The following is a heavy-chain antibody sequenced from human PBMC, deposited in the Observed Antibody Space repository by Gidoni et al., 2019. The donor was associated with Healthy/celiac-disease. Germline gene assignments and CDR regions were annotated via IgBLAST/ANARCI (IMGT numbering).Heavy chain of an antibody. J-gene: IGHJ3*02. V-gene: IGHV3-43*02. CDR3: AKDIEAGLGGAFDI. D-gene: IGHD3-16*01. CDR1: GFTFDDYA. CDR2: ISGDGGST. Sequence: EVQLVESGGGVVQPGGSLRLSCAASGFTFDDYAMHWVRQAPGKGLEWVSLISGDGGSTYYADSVKGRFTISRDNSKNSLYLQMNSLRTEDTALYYCAKDIEAGLGGAFDIWGQGTMVTVSS.